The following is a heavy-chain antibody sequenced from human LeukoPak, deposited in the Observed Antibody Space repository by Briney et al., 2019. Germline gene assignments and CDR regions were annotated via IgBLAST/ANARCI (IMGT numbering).Heavy chain of an antibody. D-gene: IGHD1-26*01. V-gene: IGHV3-48*04. J-gene: IGHJ3*02. CDR2: ISSSSSSI. CDR1: GFTFSPYT. CDR3: ARNSGSYVWYAFDI. Sequence: GGSLRLSCAASGFTFSPYTMNWVRQAPGKGLEWVSYISSSSSSIYHADSVKGRFTISRDNAKNSLYLQMNSLRAEDTAMYYCARNSGSYVWYAFDIWGQGTMVTVSS.